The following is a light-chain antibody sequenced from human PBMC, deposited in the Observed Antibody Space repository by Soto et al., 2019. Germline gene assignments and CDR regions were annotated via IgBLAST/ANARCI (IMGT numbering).Light chain of an antibody. CDR1: SSDVGAYNY. CDR3: CSYAGRYWV. Sequence: QSVLTQPRSVSGSPGQSVTISCTGTSSDVGAYNYVSWYQQYPGKAPKLIIRDVNKRPSGVPDRFSGAKSGNAASLTISGLQAGDEAEYYCCSYAGRYWVFGGGTKLTVL. V-gene: IGLV2-11*01. CDR2: DVN. J-gene: IGLJ3*02.